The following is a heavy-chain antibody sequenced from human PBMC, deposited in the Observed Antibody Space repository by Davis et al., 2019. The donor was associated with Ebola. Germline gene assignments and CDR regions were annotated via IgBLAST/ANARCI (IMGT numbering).Heavy chain of an antibody. V-gene: IGHV3-9*01. D-gene: IGHD4-17*01. CDR2: ISWNSGSI. Sequence: PGGSLRLSCAASGFTFDDYAMHWVRQAPGKGLEWVSGISWNSGSIGYADSVKGRFTISRDNAKNSLYLQMNSLRAEDTALYYCAKDMGPMTTSGMDVWGQGTTVTVSS. CDR1: GFTFDDYA. J-gene: IGHJ6*02. CDR3: AKDMGPMTTSGMDV.